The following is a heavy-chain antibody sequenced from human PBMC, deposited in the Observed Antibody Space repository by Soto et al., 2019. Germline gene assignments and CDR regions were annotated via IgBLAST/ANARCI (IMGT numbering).Heavy chain of an antibody. D-gene: IGHD3-10*01. CDR3: ASPRDNYYYSGMDV. CDR2: FIPIFGAA. V-gene: IGHV1-69*12. Sequence: QVQLVQSGAEVKKPGSSVKVSCTASGGTFSSYAISWVRQAPGQGLEWMGGFIPIFGAADYAQNFQGRVTIAADESTSTAYMELSSLRSEDTAVYYCASPRDNYYYSGMDVWGQGTTVTVSS. CDR1: GGTFSSYA. J-gene: IGHJ6*02.